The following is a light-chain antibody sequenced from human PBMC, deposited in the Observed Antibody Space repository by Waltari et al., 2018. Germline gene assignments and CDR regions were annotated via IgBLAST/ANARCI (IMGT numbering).Light chain of an antibody. V-gene: IGKV4-1*01. J-gene: IGKJ1*01. CDR2: WAS. CDR3: QQYYSTTAT. Sequence: DIVMTQSPDSLAVSLGGRATINCKSSQTVLYHADKRNYLAWYQQKPGIPPRLLIYWASTRESGVPDRFSGSGSGTDFSLTITSLQAEDVAVYYCQQYYSTTATFGQGTKVEIK. CDR1: QTVLYHADKRNY.